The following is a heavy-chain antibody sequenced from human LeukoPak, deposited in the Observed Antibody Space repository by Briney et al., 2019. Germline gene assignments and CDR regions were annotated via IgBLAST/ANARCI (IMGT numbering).Heavy chain of an antibody. J-gene: IGHJ4*02. CDR1: GYTFTSYY. D-gene: IGHD5-12*01. CDR2: INPSGGST. V-gene: IGHV1-46*01. CDR3: GKTSGYHPPRFDY. Sequence: AASVKASCKASGYTFTSYYMHWVRQAPGQGLEWMGIINPSGGSTSYAQKFQGRVTMTRDTATSTVYMELSSLRSEDTAVDYCGKTSGYHPPRFDYWGQGNLVTVSS.